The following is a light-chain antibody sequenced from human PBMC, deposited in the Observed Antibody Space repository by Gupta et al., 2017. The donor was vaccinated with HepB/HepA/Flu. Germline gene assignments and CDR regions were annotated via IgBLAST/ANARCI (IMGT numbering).Light chain of an antibody. V-gene: IGKV1-39*01. Sequence: DIQMTQSPSSLSASVEDRVTITCRASQSISSYVNWYQQKPGKAPKLLIHFASNLQSGVPPRFSGSGSVTDFTLTISRLQPEDFATYYCQQSHSTPQTFSQGTKVEIK. J-gene: IGKJ1*01. CDR2: FAS. CDR1: QSISSY. CDR3: QQSHSTPQT.